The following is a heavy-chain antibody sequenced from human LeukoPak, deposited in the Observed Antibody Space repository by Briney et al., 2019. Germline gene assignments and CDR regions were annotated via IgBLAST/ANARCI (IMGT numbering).Heavy chain of an antibody. CDR3: AKAPVTSCRGAFCYPFDY. V-gene: IGHV3-23*01. CDR2: SSSSDDGK. Sequence: GGSLRLSCTASGLSLNSYAMSWVRQVPGKGLEWVSASSSSDDGKWYAESVRGRFTISRDTSKNTVYLQMNSLRVEDAGVYYCAKAPVTSCRGAFCYPFDYWGHGTLVTVSS. D-gene: IGHD2-21*01. J-gene: IGHJ4*01. CDR1: GLSLNSYA.